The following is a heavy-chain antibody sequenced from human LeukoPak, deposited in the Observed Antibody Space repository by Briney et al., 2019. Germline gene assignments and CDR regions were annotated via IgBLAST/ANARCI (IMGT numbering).Heavy chain of an antibody. CDR1: GFTVSSNY. J-gene: IGHJ4*02. CDR2: ISGSGGST. CDR3: GKADRRRWYVFGNFDY. V-gene: IGHV3-23*01. D-gene: IGHD6-13*01. Sequence: GGSLRLSCAASGFTVSSNYMSWVRQAPGKGLEWVSGISGSGGSTNYADSVKGRFTISRDNSKNTLYLQMNSLRAEDTAVYYCGKADRRRWYVFGNFDYWGQGTLVTVSS.